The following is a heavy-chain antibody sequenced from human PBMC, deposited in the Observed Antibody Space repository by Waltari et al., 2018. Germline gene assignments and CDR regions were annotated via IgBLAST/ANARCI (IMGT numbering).Heavy chain of an antibody. CDR2: IHYSGST. J-gene: IGHJ4*02. CDR3: ARAPGVRVGFDF. D-gene: IGHD3-22*01. V-gene: IGHV4-59*01. Sequence: QVQLQGSGPGLVTPSETLSLTRTVPGGSISSYYWSWIRQPPGKGLEWSGYIHYSGSTNYNPSLKRRVTMSIDTSKNQFSLELSSVTAADTAVYYCARAPGVRVGFDFWGQGTLVTVSS. CDR1: GGSISSYY.